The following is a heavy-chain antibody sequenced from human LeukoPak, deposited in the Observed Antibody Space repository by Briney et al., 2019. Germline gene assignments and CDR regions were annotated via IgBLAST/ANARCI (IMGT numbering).Heavy chain of an antibody. Sequence: PGGSLRLSCAASGITFSNYEMNWVRQAPGKGLEWVSYINPGGCNRFYGGSVRGRFSIYRDDAKKSVYLQMNSLRAEDTAVYYCASSLSSGWGPVDDYWGQGITVTVSS. V-gene: IGHV3-48*03. D-gene: IGHD6-19*01. CDR3: ASSLSSGWGPVDDY. J-gene: IGHJ4*02. CDR2: INPGGCNR. CDR1: GITFSNYE.